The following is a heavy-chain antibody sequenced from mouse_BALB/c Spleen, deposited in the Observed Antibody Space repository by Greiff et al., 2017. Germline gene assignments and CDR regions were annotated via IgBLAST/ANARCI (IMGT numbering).Heavy chain of an antibody. CDR2: IWAGGST. CDR3: ARTYYDYPFAY. Sequence: VNVVESGPGLVAPSQSLSITCTVSGFSLTSYGVHWVRQPPGKGLEWLGVIWAGGSTNYNSALMSRLSISKDNSKSQVFLKMNSLQTDDTAMYYCARTYYDYPFAYWGQGTLVTVSA. J-gene: IGHJ3*01. CDR1: GFSLTSYG. V-gene: IGHV2-9*02. D-gene: IGHD2-4*01.